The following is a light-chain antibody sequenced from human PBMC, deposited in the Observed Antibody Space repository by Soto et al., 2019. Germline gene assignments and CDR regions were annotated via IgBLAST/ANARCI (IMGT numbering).Light chain of an antibody. J-gene: IGKJ1*01. CDR3: QQRSNWPRT. CDR2: GAS. V-gene: IGKV3-15*01. Sequence: EIVMTQSPATLSVPPGARATLSCRASQSVSSNLAWYQQKPGQAPRLLIYGASTRATGIPARFSGSGSGTDFTLTISSLEPEDFAVYYCQQRSNWPRTFGQGTKVDIK. CDR1: QSVSSN.